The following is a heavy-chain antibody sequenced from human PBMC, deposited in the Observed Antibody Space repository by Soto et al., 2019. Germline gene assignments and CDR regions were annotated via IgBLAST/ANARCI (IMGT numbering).Heavy chain of an antibody. V-gene: IGHV3-9*01. Sequence: DVQLVESGGGLEQPGRSLRLSCAASGFTFDDYGMHWVRQAPGKGLEWVSGISWNSGTIVYADSVKGRFTISRDNARNSLYLQMNSLRVEDTALYYCAKDIGPTVTTRDDYFDYWGQGTLVTVSS. CDR2: ISWNSGTI. J-gene: IGHJ4*02. CDR3: AKDIGPTVTTRDDYFDY. D-gene: IGHD4-17*01. CDR1: GFTFDDYG.